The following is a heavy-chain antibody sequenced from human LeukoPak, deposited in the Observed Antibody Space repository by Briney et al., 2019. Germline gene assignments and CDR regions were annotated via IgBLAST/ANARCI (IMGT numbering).Heavy chain of an antibody. CDR1: GYTFTGYY. Sequence: ASVKVSCKASGYTFTGYYMHWVRQAPGQGLEWMGWINPKSGGTKCTQKFQDRVAMTRDTSINTAYMELSRLTSDDTAVYYCARDYDLDDYSRYDHFDSWGQGTLVTVSS. CDR2: INPKSGGT. D-gene: IGHD4-11*01. J-gene: IGHJ4*02. V-gene: IGHV1-2*02. CDR3: ARDYDLDDYSRYDHFDS.